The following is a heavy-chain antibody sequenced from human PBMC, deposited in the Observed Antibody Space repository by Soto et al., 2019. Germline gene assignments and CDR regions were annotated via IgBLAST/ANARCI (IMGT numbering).Heavy chain of an antibody. D-gene: IGHD3-10*01. Sequence: QVQLVQSGAEVKKPGSSVKVSCKASGGTFSSYAISWVRQAPGQGLEWMGGIIPIFGTANYAQKFQGRVTITADESTSAAYMELSSLRSEDTAVYYCAREGGSIAMVRGVIYYYGMDVWGQGTTVTVSS. CDR3: AREGGSIAMVRGVIYYYGMDV. J-gene: IGHJ6*02. CDR2: IIPIFGTA. CDR1: GGTFSSYA. V-gene: IGHV1-69*01.